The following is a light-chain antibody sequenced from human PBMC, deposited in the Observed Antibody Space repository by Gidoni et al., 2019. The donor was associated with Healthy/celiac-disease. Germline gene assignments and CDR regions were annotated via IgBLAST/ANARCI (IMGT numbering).Light chain of an antibody. CDR1: QSVSSSY. J-gene: IGKJ1*01. CDR3: QQYGSSPPX. V-gene: IGKV3-20*01. Sequence: EIVLTQSPGTLSLSPGERATLSCRASQSVSSSYLAWYQQKPGQAPRLLIYGASSRATGIPDRFSGSGSGTDFTLTISRLEPEDFAVYYCQQYGSSPPXFXLGIKVEIK. CDR2: GAS.